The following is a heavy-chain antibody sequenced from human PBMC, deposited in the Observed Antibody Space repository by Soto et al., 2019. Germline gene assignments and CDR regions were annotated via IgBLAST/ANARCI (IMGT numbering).Heavy chain of an antibody. Sequence: GSGPTPVNPTQTLTLTCTFSGFSLSTSGVGVGWIRQPPGKALEWLALIYWDDDKRYSPSLKSRLTITKDTSKNQVVLTMTNMDPVDAATYYCAHSHVITIFGVASDWFDPWGQGTLVTGSS. D-gene: IGHD3-3*01. CDR1: GFSLSTSGVG. V-gene: IGHV2-5*02. CDR2: IYWDDDK. CDR3: AHSHVITIFGVASDWFDP. J-gene: IGHJ5*02.